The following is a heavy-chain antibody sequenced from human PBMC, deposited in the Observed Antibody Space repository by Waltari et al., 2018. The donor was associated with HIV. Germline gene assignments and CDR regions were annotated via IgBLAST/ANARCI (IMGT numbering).Heavy chain of an antibody. CDR3: ARARGYSYGYEDY. D-gene: IGHD5-18*01. V-gene: IGHV3-48*04. J-gene: IGHJ4*02. CDR1: GSSFRSYR. CDR2: ISNSGNTI. Sequence: EVQLVESGGDLVQPGGSLRLSCAAPGSSFRSYRMNRVRRAPGKGLEWISYISNSGNTIDYADSVKGRFTISRDNAKNSLSLQMHSLRAEDTAVYYCARARGYSYGYEDYWGQGALVTVSS.